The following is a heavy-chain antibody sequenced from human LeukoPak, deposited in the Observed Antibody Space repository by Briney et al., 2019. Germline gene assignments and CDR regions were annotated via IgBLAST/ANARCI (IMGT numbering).Heavy chain of an antibody. CDR1: GFTFSIHG. CDR3: ARDPYSGGYGPYYYYYMDV. J-gene: IGHJ6*03. Sequence: GGSLRLSCAASGFTFSIHGMNWVRQGPGKGLEWVSGITGSGGSTYYADSVKGRFTISRDNAENSLYLQMNSLRDEDTAVYYCARDPYSGGYGPYYYYYMDVWGKGTTVTISS. V-gene: IGHV3-23*01. CDR2: ITGSGGST. D-gene: IGHD1-26*01.